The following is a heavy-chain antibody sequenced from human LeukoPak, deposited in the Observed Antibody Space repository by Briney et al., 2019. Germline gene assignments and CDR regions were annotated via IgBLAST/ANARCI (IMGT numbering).Heavy chain of an antibody. CDR3: ARRPSGSGLGFDP. CDR1: GYSFTTHW. D-gene: IGHD3-10*01. Sequence: GESLKISCKGSGYSFTTHWIGWVRQMHGKGLEWMGIIYPGDSDTRYSASFQGQVTISADKSIGAAYLQWSSLKASDTAMYYCARRPSGSGLGFDPWGQGTLVTVSS. J-gene: IGHJ5*02. V-gene: IGHV5-51*01. CDR2: IYPGDSDT.